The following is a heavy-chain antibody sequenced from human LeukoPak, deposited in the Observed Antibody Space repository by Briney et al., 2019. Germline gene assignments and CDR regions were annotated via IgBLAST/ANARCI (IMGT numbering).Heavy chain of an antibody. Sequence: GGSLRLSCAASGFSFSNHGMHWVRQAPGKGLEWVAFIRYDGSNKYYADSVKGRFTISRDNSKNSLYLQMNSLRAEDTAVYYCATYKGKVWGVTIYYYYYMDVWGKGTTVTISS. V-gene: IGHV3-30*02. J-gene: IGHJ6*03. CDR3: ATYKGKVWGVTIYYYYYMDV. CDR1: GFSFSNHG. D-gene: IGHD3-10*01. CDR2: IRYDGSNK.